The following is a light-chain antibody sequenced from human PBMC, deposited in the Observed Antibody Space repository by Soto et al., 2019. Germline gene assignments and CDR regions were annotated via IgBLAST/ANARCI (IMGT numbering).Light chain of an antibody. V-gene: IGLV2-23*02. Sequence: QSALTQPASVSGSPGQSITISCTGTSSDVGSYNLVSWYQQHPGKAPKLLIYEVTKRPSGVSNRFSGSKSGNTASLTISGLQAEDEADYYCSSYERSSLYVFGSGTKLTVL. J-gene: IGLJ1*01. CDR2: EVT. CDR1: SSDVGSYNL. CDR3: SSYERSSLYV.